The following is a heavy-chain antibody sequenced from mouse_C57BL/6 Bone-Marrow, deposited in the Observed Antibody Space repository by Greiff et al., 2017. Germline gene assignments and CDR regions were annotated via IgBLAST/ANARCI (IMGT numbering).Heavy chain of an antibody. CDR2: IRNKANNHAT. Sequence: EVQGVESGGGLVQPGGSMKLSCAASGFTFSDAWMDWVRQSPEKGLEWVAEIRNKANNHATYYAESVKGRFTISRDDSKSSVYLQMNSLRAEDTGIYYSTRSPTGTENAMDYWGQGTSVTVSS. CDR3: TRSPTGTENAMDY. CDR1: GFTFSDAW. V-gene: IGHV6-6*01. J-gene: IGHJ4*01. D-gene: IGHD4-1*01.